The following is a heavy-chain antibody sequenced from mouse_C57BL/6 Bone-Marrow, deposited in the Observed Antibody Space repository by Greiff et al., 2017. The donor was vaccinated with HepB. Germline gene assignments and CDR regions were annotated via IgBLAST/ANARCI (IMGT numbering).Heavy chain of an antibody. D-gene: IGHD2-5*01. J-gene: IGHJ2*01. CDR1: GYSITSGYY. V-gene: IGHV3-6*01. CDR3: ARRDSNYEGYYFDY. Sequence: ESGPGLVKPSQSLSLTCSVTGYSITSGYYWNWIRQFPGNKLEWMGYISYDGSNNYNPSLKNRISITRDTSKNQFFLKLNSVTTEDTATYYCARRDSNYEGYYFDYWGQGTTLTVSS. CDR2: ISYDGSN.